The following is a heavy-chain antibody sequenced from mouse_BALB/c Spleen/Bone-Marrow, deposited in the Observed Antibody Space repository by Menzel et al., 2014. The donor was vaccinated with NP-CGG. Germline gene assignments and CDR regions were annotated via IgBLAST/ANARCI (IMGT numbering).Heavy chain of an antibody. CDR2: IYPGDGST. J-gene: IGHJ2*01. D-gene: IGHD2-1*01. V-gene: IGHV1S56*01. CDR1: GYTFTSCY. Sequence: QVQLQQSGPELVKPGASVKMSCKASGYTFTSCYIHWVKPSPGQGLEWIGWIYPGDGSTEYNEKFKGKTTLTADKSSSTAYMLLSSLTSEDSAIYFCARPDGNYESYFDYWGQGTTLAVSS. CDR3: ARPDGNYESYFDY.